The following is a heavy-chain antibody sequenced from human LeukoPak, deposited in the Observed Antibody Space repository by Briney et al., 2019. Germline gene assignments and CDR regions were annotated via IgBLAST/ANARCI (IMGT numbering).Heavy chain of an antibody. CDR3: ARDLDDYGDAGWFDP. V-gene: IGHV4-39*07. Sequence: SETLSLTCNVSGGSIKSNNFYWAWIRQPPGKGLEWIGNKYYTGSSYYNPSLKSRVIISVDTSNNQFSLKLTSVTAADTAVYYCARDLDDYGDAGWFDPWGQGTLVTVSS. CDR1: GGSIKSNNFY. CDR2: KYYTGSS. J-gene: IGHJ5*02. D-gene: IGHD4-17*01.